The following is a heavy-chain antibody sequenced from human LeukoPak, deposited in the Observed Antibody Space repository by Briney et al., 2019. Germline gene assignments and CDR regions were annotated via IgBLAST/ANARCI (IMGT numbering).Heavy chain of an antibody. CDR2: ISYDVSIK. Sequence: GRSLRLSCAASVFTFSGYAMHCVREAPGQGLEGVAVISYDVSIKYYTDTRKGRVTISIDNSKNTLYLQMNLMRTEDTAVYYCARDGRGRTFVVVAAIDCFDYWGQGTLVTVSS. J-gene: IGHJ4*02. D-gene: IGHD2-15*01. CDR1: VFTFSGYA. V-gene: IGHV3-30*04. CDR3: ARDGRGRTFVVVAAIDCFDY.